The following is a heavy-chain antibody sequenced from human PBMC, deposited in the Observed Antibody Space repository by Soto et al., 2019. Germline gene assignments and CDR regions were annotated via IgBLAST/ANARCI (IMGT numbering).Heavy chain of an antibody. CDR3: ARANYYGSPGDFDY. D-gene: IGHD3-10*01. Sequence: EVQLVESGGGLVQPGGSLRLSCAASGFTFSSYSMNWVRQAPGKGLEWVSYISSSSSTVYYADSVKGRFTMSRDNAKNSLYLQMNSRRAEDTAVYYCARANYYGSPGDFDYWGQGTIVTVSS. CDR1: GFTFSSYS. J-gene: IGHJ4*02. CDR2: ISSSSSTV. V-gene: IGHV3-48*01.